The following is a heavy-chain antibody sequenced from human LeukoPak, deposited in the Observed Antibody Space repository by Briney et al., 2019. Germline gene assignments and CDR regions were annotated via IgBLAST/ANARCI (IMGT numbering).Heavy chain of an antibody. J-gene: IGHJ4*02. V-gene: IGHV3-48*03. D-gene: IGHD3-9*01. CDR2: ISSSGSTI. CDR1: GFTFSSYE. CDR3: ARATFRYFDWLFSLYFDY. Sequence: PGGSLRLSCAASGFTFSSYEMNWVRQAPGKGLEWVSYISSSGSTIYYADSVKGRFTISRDNAKNSLYLQMNSLRAEDTAVYYRARATFRYFDWLFSLYFDYWGQGTLGTVSS.